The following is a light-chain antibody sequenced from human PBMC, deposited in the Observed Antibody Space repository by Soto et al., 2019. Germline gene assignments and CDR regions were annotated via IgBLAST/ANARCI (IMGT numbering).Light chain of an antibody. V-gene: IGLV2-14*01. CDR3: SSYTSSSTLV. CDR2: EVS. J-gene: IGLJ1*01. CDR1: SSDVGGYNY. Sequence: VLTQPASVSGSPGQSVTISCTGTSSDVGGYNYVSWYQQHPGKAPKLMIYEVSNRPSGVSNRFSGSKSGNTASLTISGLQAEDEADYYCSSYTSSSTLVFGTGTKVTVL.